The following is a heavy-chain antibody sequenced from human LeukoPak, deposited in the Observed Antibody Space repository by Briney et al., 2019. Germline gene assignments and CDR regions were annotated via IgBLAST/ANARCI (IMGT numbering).Heavy chain of an antibody. CDR1: GFTFSSYW. V-gene: IGHV3-7*01. CDR3: AREENPYDFWSGYYYNWFDP. J-gene: IGHJ5*02. CDR2: IKQDGSEK. D-gene: IGHD3-3*01. Sequence: GGSLRLSCAASGFTFSSYWMSWVRQAPGKGLEWVANIKQDGSEKYYVDSVKGRFTISRDNAKNSLNLQMNSLRAEDTAVYYCAREENPYDFWSGYYYNWFDPWGQGTLVTVSS.